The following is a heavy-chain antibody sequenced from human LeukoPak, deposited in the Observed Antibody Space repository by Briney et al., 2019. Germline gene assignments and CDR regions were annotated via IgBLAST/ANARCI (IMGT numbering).Heavy chain of an antibody. Sequence: SETLSLTCAVYGESSFSSYYWSWIRQTPGGALEWIGEINHSGYTNYNPSLKSRVTLSIDTSKNQFSLRPNSVAAADTAVYYCSRQVVGNDYWGQGTLVTVSS. CDR2: INHSGYT. CDR1: GESSFSSYY. V-gene: IGHV4-34*01. J-gene: IGHJ4*02. D-gene: IGHD3-22*01. CDR3: SRQVVGNDY.